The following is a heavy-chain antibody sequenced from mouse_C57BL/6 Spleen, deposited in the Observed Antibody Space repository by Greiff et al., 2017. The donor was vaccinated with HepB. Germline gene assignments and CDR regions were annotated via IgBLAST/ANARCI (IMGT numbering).Heavy chain of an antibody. D-gene: IGHD2-1*01. Sequence: EVQVVESGGDLVKPGGSLKLSCAASGFTFSSYSMSWVRQTPDKRLEWVATISSGGSYTYYPDSVKGRFTISRDNAKNTLYLQMSSLKSEDTAMYYCARQYGNYEYAMDYWGQGTSVTVSS. J-gene: IGHJ4*01. CDR1: GFTFSSYS. V-gene: IGHV5-6*01. CDR3: ARQYGNYEYAMDY. CDR2: ISSGGSYT.